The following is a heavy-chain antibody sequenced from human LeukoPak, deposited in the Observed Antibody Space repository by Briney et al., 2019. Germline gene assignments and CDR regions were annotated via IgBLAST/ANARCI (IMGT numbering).Heavy chain of an antibody. D-gene: IGHD6-19*01. CDR2: IYYSGST. CDR1: GGSISSSSYY. Sequence: SETLSLTCTVSGGSISSSSYYWGWIRQPPGKGLEWIGSIYYSGSTYYNPSLKSRVTISVDTSKNQFSLKLSSVTAADTAVYYCARDGGYSSEWYPGYWGQGALVTVSS. J-gene: IGHJ4*02. V-gene: IGHV4-39*02. CDR3: ARDGGYSSEWYPGY.